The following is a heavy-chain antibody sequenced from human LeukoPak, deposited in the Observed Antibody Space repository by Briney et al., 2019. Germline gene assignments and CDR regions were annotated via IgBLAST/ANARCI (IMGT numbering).Heavy chain of an antibody. CDR1: RFTFSRFG. Sequence: TGGSLRLSCAASRFTFSRFGMNWVRQAPGKGLEWVSYISSSSSTTYYADSVKGRFTISRDNAKNSLHLQMNSLRAEDTAVYYCAKGGEQVTWNFQNWGQGTLVTVSS. CDR2: ISSSSSTT. CDR3: AKGGEQVTWNFQN. J-gene: IGHJ1*01. D-gene: IGHD1/OR15-1a*01. V-gene: IGHV3-48*01.